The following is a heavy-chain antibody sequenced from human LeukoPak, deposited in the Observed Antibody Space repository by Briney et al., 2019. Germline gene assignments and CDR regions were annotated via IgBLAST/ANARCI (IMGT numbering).Heavy chain of an antibody. Sequence: GGSLRLSCAASGFTFSSYAMSWVRQAPGKGLEWVPAISGSGGSTYYADSVKGRFTISRDNSKNTLYLQMNSLRAEDTAVYYCAKAITMVRGVTYFDYWGQGTLVTVSS. V-gene: IGHV3-23*01. CDR1: GFTFSSYA. D-gene: IGHD3-10*01. CDR3: AKAITMVRGVTYFDY. CDR2: ISGSGGST. J-gene: IGHJ4*02.